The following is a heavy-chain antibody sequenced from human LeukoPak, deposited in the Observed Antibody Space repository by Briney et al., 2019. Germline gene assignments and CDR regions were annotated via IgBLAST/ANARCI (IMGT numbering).Heavy chain of an antibody. V-gene: IGHV4-39*01. CDR3: ARLGLGVDAFDI. CDR1: GGSISSSSYY. J-gene: IGHJ3*02. CDR2: IYYSGST. Sequence: SEALSLTCTVSGGSISSSSYYWGWIRQPPGKGLEWIGSIYYSGSTYYNPSLKSRVTISVDTSKNQFSLKLSSVTAADTAVYYCARLGLGVDAFDIWGQGTTVTVSS.